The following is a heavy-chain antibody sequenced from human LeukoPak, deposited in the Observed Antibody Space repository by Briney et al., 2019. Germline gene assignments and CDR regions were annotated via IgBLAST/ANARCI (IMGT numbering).Heavy chain of an antibody. D-gene: IGHD2-8*02. CDR1: GFTFSRHA. Sequence: GGSLRLSCAPSGFTFSRHAMTWVRQAPGKGLEWVSGFDGNGPNTYYADSVKGRWTISRDNSRNTLYLEMNSLRPEDTAIYYCAKPRTTGLSWAQFDYWGQGSLVTVSS. J-gene: IGHJ4*02. CDR2: FDGNGPNT. V-gene: IGHV3-23*01. CDR3: AKPRTTGLSWAQFDY.